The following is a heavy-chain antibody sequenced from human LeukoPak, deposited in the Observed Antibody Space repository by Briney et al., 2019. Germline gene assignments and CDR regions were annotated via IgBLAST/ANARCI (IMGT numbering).Heavy chain of an antibody. CDR1: GFAFNRYD. CDR2: IDSAGDT. J-gene: IGHJ6*02. CDR3: ARGSYCSGGTCSPGPYYYGMDV. V-gene: IGHV3-13*04. Sequence: GGSLRLSCAASGFAFNRYDIYWVRQTTVEGLEWVSAIDSAGDTYYPDSVKGRFIISRENAKNSVYLQMNSLRAGDTAVYYCARGSYCSGGTCSPGPYYYGMDVWGQGTTVTVSS. D-gene: IGHD2-15*01.